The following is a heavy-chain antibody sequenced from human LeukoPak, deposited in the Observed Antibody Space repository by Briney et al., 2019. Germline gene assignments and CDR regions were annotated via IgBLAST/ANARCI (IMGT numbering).Heavy chain of an antibody. D-gene: IGHD7-27*01. CDR1: GFTFSGYT. V-gene: IGHV3-23*01. CDR2: IGNNGGGI. J-gene: IGHJ4*02. Sequence: GGSLRLSCAASGFTFSGYTMYWVRHPPGKRLEWVSIIGNNGGGIHYADSVKGRFTISRDNFKNALYLQMNSLRVEDTAVYYCAIDPNWGTHSWGQGVLVTVSS. CDR3: AIDPNWGTHS.